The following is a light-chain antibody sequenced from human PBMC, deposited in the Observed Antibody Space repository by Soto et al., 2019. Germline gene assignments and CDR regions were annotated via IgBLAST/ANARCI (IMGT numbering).Light chain of an antibody. Sequence: DIQMTQSRSTLSASVGARVTITCQASQSISSWLAWYQQKPGKAPKLLIYDASSLESGVPSRFSGSGSGTDFTLTISSLQHEDFATYYCQQRYITPWTFGQGTKVDIK. CDR3: QQRYITPWT. V-gene: IGKV1-5*01. CDR1: QSISSW. CDR2: DAS. J-gene: IGKJ1*01.